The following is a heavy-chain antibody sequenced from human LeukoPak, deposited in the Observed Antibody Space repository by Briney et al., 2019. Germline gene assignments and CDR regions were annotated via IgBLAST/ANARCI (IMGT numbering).Heavy chain of an antibody. J-gene: IGHJ4*02. CDR2: INPNSGGT. CDR3: ARVSSRSLSQYYFDY. Sequence: GASVKVSCKASGYTFTGYYMHWVRQAPGQGLEWMGWINPNSGGTNYAQKFQGRVTMTRDTSITTAYMELTRLTSDDTAVYYCARVSSRSLSQYYFDYWGQGALVTVSS. V-gene: IGHV1-2*02. CDR1: GYTFTGYY. D-gene: IGHD2-2*01.